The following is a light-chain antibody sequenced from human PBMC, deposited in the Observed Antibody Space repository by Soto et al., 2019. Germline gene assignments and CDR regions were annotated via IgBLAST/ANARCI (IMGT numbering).Light chain of an antibody. CDR3: ALYVGTGTVV. CDR1: SGSVLTSYY. J-gene: IGLJ2*01. Sequence: QTVVSQEPSVSVSPVGTVTLTCGLTSGSVLTSYYPTWYQQTPGQAPRTLIYSTNIRSSGVTDRFSGSILGNKAALTITGAQADDESDYYCALYVGTGTVVFGGGTKVTVL. CDR2: STN. V-gene: IGLV8-61*01.